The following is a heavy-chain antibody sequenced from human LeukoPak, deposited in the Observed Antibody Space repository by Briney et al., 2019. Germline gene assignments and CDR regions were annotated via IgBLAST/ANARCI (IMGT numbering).Heavy chain of an antibody. Sequence: GGSLRLSCAASGFTFSSYSMNWVRQAPGKGLEWVSYISSSSSTIYYADSVKGRFTISRDNAKNSLYLQMNSLRAEDTAVYYCAGNIWGGEYYYYMDVWGKGTTVTVSS. CDR2: ISSSSSTI. CDR3: AGNIWGGEYYYYMDV. CDR1: GFTFSSYS. V-gene: IGHV3-48*04. J-gene: IGHJ6*03. D-gene: IGHD4-23*01.